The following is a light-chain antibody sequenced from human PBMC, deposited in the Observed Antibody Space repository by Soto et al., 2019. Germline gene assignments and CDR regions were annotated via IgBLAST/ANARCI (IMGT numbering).Light chain of an antibody. Sequence: DIQMTQSPSSLSASVGDRVTITCRASQSINNYLNWYQQKPGKAPKLLIYAAFSLQSGVPSRFRGSGSGPVFTLTISSLQPEDYAIFYYQESYSIPIILGGGTKVAI. CDR3: QESYSIPII. CDR2: AAF. J-gene: IGKJ4*01. V-gene: IGKV1-39*01. CDR1: QSINNY.